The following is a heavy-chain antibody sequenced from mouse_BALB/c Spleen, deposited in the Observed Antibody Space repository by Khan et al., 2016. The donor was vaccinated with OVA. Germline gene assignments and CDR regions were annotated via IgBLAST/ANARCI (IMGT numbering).Heavy chain of an antibody. CDR1: GFSLTTYG. Sequence: QVQLKQSGPGLVQPSQSLSITCTVSGFSLTTYGVHWVRQSPGKGLEWPGVIWSGGITDYNAPFISRLSISKDNSKSQVFFKMNSLQANDTAIYYCARNYDYDEGLAYWGQGTLVTVSA. CDR2: IWSGGIT. V-gene: IGHV2-2*02. CDR3: ARNYDYDEGLAY. D-gene: IGHD2-4*01. J-gene: IGHJ3*01.